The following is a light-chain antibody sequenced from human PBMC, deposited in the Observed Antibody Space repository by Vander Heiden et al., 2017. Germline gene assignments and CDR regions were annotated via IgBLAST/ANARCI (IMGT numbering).Light chain of an antibody. CDR3: QQYNNWPRT. V-gene: IGKV3-15*01. CDR2: GAS. CDR1: QSVSSN. Sequence: ELVMTQSPATLSVSPRERPTLSCRASQSVSSNLAWYQQKPGQAPRLLIYGASTRATGIPARFRGSGSGTEFTLTISSLQSEDFAVYYCQQYNNWPRTFGQGTKVEIK. J-gene: IGKJ1*01.